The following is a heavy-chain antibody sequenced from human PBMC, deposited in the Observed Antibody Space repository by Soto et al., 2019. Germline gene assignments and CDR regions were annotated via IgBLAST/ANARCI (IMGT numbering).Heavy chain of an antibody. CDR1: GGSISSSNW. J-gene: IGHJ3*02. CDR2: IYHSGST. D-gene: IGHD3-10*01. Sequence: SETLSLTCAVSGGSISSSNWWSWVRQPPGKGLEWIGEIYHSGSTKYNPSLKSRVTISVDKSKNQFYLKLSSVTAAHTAVYYCEQLRGPHYGSGIGIKDSDIWGQ. V-gene: IGHV4-4*02. CDR3: EQLRGPHYGSGIGIKDSDI.